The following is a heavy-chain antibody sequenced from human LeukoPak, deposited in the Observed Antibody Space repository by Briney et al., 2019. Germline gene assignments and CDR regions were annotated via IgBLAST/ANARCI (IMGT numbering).Heavy chain of an antibody. CDR2: IYYSGST. V-gene: IGHV4-30-4*01. J-gene: IGHJ4*02. D-gene: IGHD1-1*01. CDR3: AREVLNWNDPGSIVY. CDR1: GGSISCGDYY. Sequence: SETLSLTCTVSGGSISCGDYYWTWIRQPPGKGLEWIGYIYYSGSTYYNPSLKTRLTISVDTSKNQFSLKLSSVTAADTAVYYCAREVLNWNDPGSIVYWGQGTLVTVSS.